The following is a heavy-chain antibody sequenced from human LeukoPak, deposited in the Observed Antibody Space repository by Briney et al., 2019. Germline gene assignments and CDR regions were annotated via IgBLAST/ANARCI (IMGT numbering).Heavy chain of an antibody. CDR3: ARDAVRGGDCDY. CDR1: GFTFTNYW. D-gene: IGHD2-21*02. CDR2: INKDGSEE. J-gene: IGHJ4*02. V-gene: IGHV3-7*01. Sequence: GSLRLSCAASGFTFTNYWMKWVRQAPGGGPEWLANINKDGSEEYYADSVKGRFTISRDNAKNSLYLQMNSLRAEDTAVYYCARDAVRGGDCDYWGQGTLVAVSS.